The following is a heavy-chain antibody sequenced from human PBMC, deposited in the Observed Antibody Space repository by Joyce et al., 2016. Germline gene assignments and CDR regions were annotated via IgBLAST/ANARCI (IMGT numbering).Heavy chain of an antibody. CDR1: GCTFSSYS. CDR2: ISSSSGYI. Sequence: EVQLVESGGGLVKPGGSLRLSCAASGCTFSSYSMNWVRQAPGKGLEWLAAISSSSGYIDYADSVKGRFTISRDNAKNSLYLQMNSLRAEDTAVYYCAYSDYSSDWYPPDYWGQGTLVTVSS. J-gene: IGHJ4*02. D-gene: IGHD6-19*01. V-gene: IGHV3-21*01. CDR3: AYSDYSSDWYPPDY.